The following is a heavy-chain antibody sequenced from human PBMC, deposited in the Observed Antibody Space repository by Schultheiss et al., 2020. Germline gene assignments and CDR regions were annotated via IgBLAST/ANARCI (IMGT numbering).Heavy chain of an antibody. CDR3: ARPVELWFGELDLDY. D-gene: IGHD3-10*01. Sequence: GGSLRLSCAASGFTFSSYSMNWVRQAPGKGLEWVSSISSSSSYIYYADSVKGRFTISRDNAKNSLYLQMNSLRAEDTAVYYCARPVELWFGELDLDYWGQGTLVTVSS. CDR2: ISSSSSYI. CDR1: GFTFSSYS. V-gene: IGHV3-21*01. J-gene: IGHJ4*02.